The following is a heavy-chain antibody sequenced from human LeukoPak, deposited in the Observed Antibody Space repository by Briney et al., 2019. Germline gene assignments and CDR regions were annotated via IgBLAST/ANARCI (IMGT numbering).Heavy chain of an antibody. D-gene: IGHD2-2*02. J-gene: IGHJ4*02. CDR2: IYTSGST. CDR1: GGSISSGDYY. Sequence: SETLSLTCTVSGGSISSGDYYWSWIRQPPGKGLEWIGRIYTSGSTNYNPSLKSRVTVSLDTSRNQFSLELTSVTAADTAVYYCAREGYSGLSGFGYWGQGTLVTVSS. V-gene: IGHV4-61*02. CDR3: AREGYSGLSGFGY.